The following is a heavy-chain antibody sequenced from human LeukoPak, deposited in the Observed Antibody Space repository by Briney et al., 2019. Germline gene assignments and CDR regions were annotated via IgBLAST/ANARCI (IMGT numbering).Heavy chain of an antibody. CDR2: FDPEDGET. CDR1: GYTLTELS. D-gene: IGHD3-22*01. Sequence: ASVKVSCKVSGYTLTELSMHWVRQAPGKGLEWMGGFDPEDGETIYAQKFQGRVTMTEDTSTDTAYMELSSLRPEDTAVYYCATDSSGYLTIDYWGQGTLVTVSS. J-gene: IGHJ4*02. CDR3: ATDSSGYLTIDY. V-gene: IGHV1-24*01.